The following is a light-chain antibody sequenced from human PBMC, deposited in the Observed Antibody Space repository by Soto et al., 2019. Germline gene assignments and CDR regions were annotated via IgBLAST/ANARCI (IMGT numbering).Light chain of an antibody. CDR3: QQRSNWPIT. Sequence: EIVLTQSPATLSLSPGERATLSCRASQSVSSYLAWYQQKPGQAPRLLIYDASNRATGIPARFSGSGSGTDFPLTISSPEPEDFAVYYCQQRSNWPITFGQGTRLEIK. J-gene: IGKJ5*01. CDR2: DAS. CDR1: QSVSSY. V-gene: IGKV3-11*01.